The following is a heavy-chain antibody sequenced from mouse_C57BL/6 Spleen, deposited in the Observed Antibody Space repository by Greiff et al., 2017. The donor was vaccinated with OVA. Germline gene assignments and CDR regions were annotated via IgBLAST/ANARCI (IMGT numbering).Heavy chain of an antibody. Sequence: VQLQQPGAELVRPGTSVKLSCKASGYNFNSYWMHWVKQRPGQGLAWIGVIDPSDSYTNYNQKFKGKATLTVDTTSSTAYMQLSSLTSEDSAVYYCARYYSNYQFAYWGQGTLVTVSA. D-gene: IGHD2-5*01. V-gene: IGHV1-59*01. CDR2: IDPSDSYT. CDR1: GYNFNSYW. J-gene: IGHJ3*01. CDR3: ARYYSNYQFAY.